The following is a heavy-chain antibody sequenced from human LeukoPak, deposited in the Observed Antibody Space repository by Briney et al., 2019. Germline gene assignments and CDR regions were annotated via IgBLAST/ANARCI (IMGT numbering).Heavy chain of an antibody. CDR2: IYTSGST. D-gene: IGHD3-10*01. V-gene: IGHV4-61*02. CDR3: VRDLDNLLWNV. CDR1: GGSISSGSYY. Sequence: PSQTLSLTCTVSGGSISSGSYYWSWIRQPAGKGLEWIGRIYTSGSTNYNPSLKSRVTISVDTSKNQFSLKLSSVTAADTAVYYCVRDLDNLLWNVWGKGTTVTVSS. J-gene: IGHJ6*04.